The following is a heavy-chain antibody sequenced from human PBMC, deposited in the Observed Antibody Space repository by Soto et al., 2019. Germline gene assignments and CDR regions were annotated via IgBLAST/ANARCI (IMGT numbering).Heavy chain of an antibody. CDR3: SRASAVTGGSSNSLPNDY. Sequence: QVQLVQSGAEVKRPGASVKVSCKASGYTFTDYYMHWVRQAPGQGLEWMGWINPTSGGTTYAQNFQGRVTMTRDTSISKAYMELSRLSSDDTAVYYCSRASAVTGGSSNSLPNDYWGQGTLVTVSS. CDR1: GYTFTDYY. CDR2: INPTSGGT. J-gene: IGHJ4*02. D-gene: IGHD6-19*01. V-gene: IGHV1-2*02.